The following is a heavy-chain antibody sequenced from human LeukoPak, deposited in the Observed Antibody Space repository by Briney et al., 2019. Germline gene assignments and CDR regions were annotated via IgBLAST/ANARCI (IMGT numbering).Heavy chain of an antibody. V-gene: IGHV3-30-3*01. Sequence: QPGRSLRLSCAASGFTFSSYAMHWVRQAPGKGLEWVAVISYDGSNKYYADSVKGRFTISRDNSKNTLYLQMNSLRAEDTAVYYCAREGYDRRAFDYWGQGTLVTVSS. J-gene: IGHJ4*02. CDR1: GFTFSSYA. D-gene: IGHD3-22*01. CDR2: ISYDGSNK. CDR3: AREGYDRRAFDY.